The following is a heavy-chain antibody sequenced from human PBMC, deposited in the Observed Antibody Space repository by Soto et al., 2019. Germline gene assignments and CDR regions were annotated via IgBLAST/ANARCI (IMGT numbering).Heavy chain of an antibody. Sequence: SQTLSLTCAISGDSVSSNSAAWNWIRQSPSRGLEWLGRTYYRSKWYNDYAVSVKSRITINPDTSKNQFSLQLNSVTPEDTAVYYCARDSSYHEYSSSSGLDYWGQGTLVNVSS. CDR1: GDSVSSNSAA. J-gene: IGHJ4*02. CDR2: TYYRSKWYN. CDR3: ARDSSYHEYSSSSGLDY. D-gene: IGHD6-6*01. V-gene: IGHV6-1*01.